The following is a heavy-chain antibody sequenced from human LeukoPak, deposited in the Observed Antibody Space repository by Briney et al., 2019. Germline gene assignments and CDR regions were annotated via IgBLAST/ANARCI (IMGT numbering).Heavy chain of an antibody. Sequence: SETLSLTCGGSGGSVSSTNWWTWIRQPPGKGLEWIGEVHLDGRTNFNPSLKSRLTMSVDLSENHVSLKLTSVTAADTAVYYCAREGGFYRPLDYSGQGTLVTVSS. D-gene: IGHD6-25*01. CDR3: AREGGFYRPLDY. CDR1: GGSVSSTNW. CDR2: VHLDGRT. V-gene: IGHV4-4*02. J-gene: IGHJ4*02.